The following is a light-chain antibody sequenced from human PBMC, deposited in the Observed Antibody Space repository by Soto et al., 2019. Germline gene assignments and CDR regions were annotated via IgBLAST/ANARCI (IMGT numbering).Light chain of an antibody. CDR3: QQYNSYGVNT. CDR2: KAS. J-gene: IGKJ2*01. V-gene: IGKV1-5*03. Sequence: DIQMTQSPSTLSASVGDRVTITCRASQSISSWLAWYQQKPGKAPKLLIYKASSLESGVPSRFSGSGSGTEFTLTISSLQPDDFATYYCQQYNSYGVNTFGQGTKLEIK. CDR1: QSISSW.